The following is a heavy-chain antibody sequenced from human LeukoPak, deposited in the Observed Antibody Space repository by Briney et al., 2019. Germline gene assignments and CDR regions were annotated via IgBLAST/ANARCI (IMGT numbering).Heavy chain of an antibody. CDR3: AKNGDRGAYCTGGTCYPYFYYYMDV. CDR2: ISSSSYI. Sequence: GGSLRLSCAASGFTFSSYSMNWVRQAPGKGLEWVSSISSSSYIYYADSVKSRFTISRDNSKNTLYLQMNSLRAEDTAIYYCAKNGDRGAYCTGGTCYPYFYYYMDVWGKGTTVTI. D-gene: IGHD2-15*01. CDR1: GFTFSSYS. J-gene: IGHJ6*03. V-gene: IGHV3-21*04.